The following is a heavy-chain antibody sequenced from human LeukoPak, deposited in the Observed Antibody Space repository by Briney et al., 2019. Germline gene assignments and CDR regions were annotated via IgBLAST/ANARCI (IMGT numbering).Heavy chain of an antibody. CDR1: GGSMSSYY. D-gene: IGHD4-17*01. CDR2: IYYSGST. Sequence: PSETLSLTCTVSGGSMSSYYWSWIRQHPGKGLEWIGYIYYSGSTYYNPSLKSRVTISVDTSKNQFSLKLSSVTAADTAVYYCARESGYGDRQAGSWYFGLWGRGTLVTVSS. CDR3: ARESGYGDRQAGSWYFGL. V-gene: IGHV4-59*06. J-gene: IGHJ2*01.